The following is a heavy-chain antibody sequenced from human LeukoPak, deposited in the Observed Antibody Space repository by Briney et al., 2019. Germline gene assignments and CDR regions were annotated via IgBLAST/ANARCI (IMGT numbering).Heavy chain of an antibody. CDR3: ARAQLRITIFGVFTPAFDY. CDR1: GYTFTGYY. V-gene: IGHV1-2*06. D-gene: IGHD3-3*01. J-gene: IGHJ4*02. Sequence: ASVKVSCKASGYTFTGYYMHWVRQAPGQGLEWMGRINPNSGGTNYAQKFQGRVTMTRDTSISTAYMELSRLRSDDTAVYYCARAQLRITIFGVFTPAFDYWGQGTLVTVSS. CDR2: INPNSGGT.